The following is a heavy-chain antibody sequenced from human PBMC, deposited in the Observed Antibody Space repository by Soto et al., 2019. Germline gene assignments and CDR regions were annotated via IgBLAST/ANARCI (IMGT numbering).Heavy chain of an antibody. D-gene: IGHD6-19*01. CDR1: CCSIRSGGFY. CDR3: ASSSGGSAFDI. Sequence: SETRSLTCTFSCCSIRSGGFYWSLIRQHPGKGLEWIGYIYYSGSTYYNPSLKSRVTISVDTSKNQFSLKLSSVTAADTAVYYCASSSGGSAFDIWGQGTMVTVSS. J-gene: IGHJ3*02. CDR2: IYYSGST. V-gene: IGHV4-31*03.